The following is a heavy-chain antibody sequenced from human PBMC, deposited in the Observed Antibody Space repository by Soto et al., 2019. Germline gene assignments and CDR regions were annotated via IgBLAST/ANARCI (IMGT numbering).Heavy chain of an antibody. CDR1: GFTFSSYA. D-gene: IGHD6-6*01. V-gene: IGHV3-30-3*01. CDR3: ARVVHRSSSDDY. J-gene: IGHJ4*02. CDR2: ISYDGSNK. Sequence: QVQLVESGGGVVQPGRSLRLSCAASGFTFSSYAMHWVRQAPGKGLEWVAVISYDGSNKYYADSVKGRFTISRDNSKNTLYLQMNSLRAEDTAVYYCARVVHRSSSDDYWGQGTLVTVSS.